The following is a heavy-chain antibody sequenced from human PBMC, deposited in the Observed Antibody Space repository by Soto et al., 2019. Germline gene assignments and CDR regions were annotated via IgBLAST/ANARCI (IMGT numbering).Heavy chain of an antibody. D-gene: IGHD4-17*01. CDR1: RDSITASSSN. Sequence: EPLSITCTVSRDSITASSSNWAWSRQRPGKGLEWIGTFYYSGATSQNPPLRGRITISGDTSRDQFSLNLRAVSAADSGVYYRAKPVRDDARRSVLVHWRQGTMCTAAS. J-gene: IGHJ1*01. CDR2: FYYSGAT. V-gene: IGHV4-39*01. CDR3: AKPVRDDARRSVLVH.